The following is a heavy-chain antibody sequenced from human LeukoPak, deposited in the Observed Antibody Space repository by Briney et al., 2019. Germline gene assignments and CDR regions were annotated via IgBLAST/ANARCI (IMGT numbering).Heavy chain of an antibody. D-gene: IGHD1-26*01. V-gene: IGHV4-61*02. J-gene: IGHJ3*02. CDR3: AREGGIEGFVAFDI. CDR2: IYTSGST. Sequence: SQTPSLTCTVSGGSISSGSYYWSWIRQPAGKGLEWIGRIYTSGSTNYNPSLKSRVTISVDTSKNQFSLKLSSVTAADTAVYYCAREGGIEGFVAFDIWGQGTMVTVSS. CDR1: GGSISSGSYY.